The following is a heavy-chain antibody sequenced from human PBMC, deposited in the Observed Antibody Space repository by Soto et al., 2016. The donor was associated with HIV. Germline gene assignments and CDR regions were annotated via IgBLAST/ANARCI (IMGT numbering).Heavy chain of an antibody. Sequence: EVQLLESGGGLVQPGGSLRLSCAASGFTFNSYAMNWVRQAPGKGLEWVSAVSASGGSTYYADSVKGRLTISRDNFKNTLYLQMNSLRAEDTAVYYCVKWGYCRAGTCSKASPFDYWGRGTLVTVSS. CDR3: VKWGYCRAGTCSKASPFDY. CDR1: GFTFNSYA. CDR2: VSASGGST. J-gene: IGHJ4*02. V-gene: IGHV3-23*01. D-gene: IGHD2-15*01.